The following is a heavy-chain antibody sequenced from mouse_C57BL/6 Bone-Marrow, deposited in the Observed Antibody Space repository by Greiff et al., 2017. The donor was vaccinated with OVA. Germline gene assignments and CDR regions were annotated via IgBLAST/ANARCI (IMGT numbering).Heavy chain of an antibody. CDR2: INPNNGGT. CDR3: ARQGYSYAMDY. Sequence: EVKLVESGPELVKPGASVKIPCKASGYTFTDYNMDWVKQSHGKSLEWIGDINPNNGGTIYNQKFKGKATLTVDKSSSTAYMELRSLTSEDTAVYYCARQGYSYAMDYWGQGTSVTVSS. J-gene: IGHJ4*01. V-gene: IGHV1-18*01. D-gene: IGHD2-3*01. CDR1: GYTFTDYN.